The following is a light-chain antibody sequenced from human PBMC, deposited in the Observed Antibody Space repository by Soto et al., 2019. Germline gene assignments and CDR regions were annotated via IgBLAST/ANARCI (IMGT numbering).Light chain of an antibody. CDR1: SSNIGAGYD. J-gene: IGLJ2*01. V-gene: IGLV1-40*01. Sequence: QSVLTQPPSVSGAPGQRVTISCTGSSSNIGAGYDVHWYQQLPGTAPKVLIYDNNSRPSGVPGRFSGSKSGTSAFLAITGLQAEDEADYYCHSYDVSLSGPVFGGGTKLTVL. CDR3: HSYDVSLSGPV. CDR2: DNN.